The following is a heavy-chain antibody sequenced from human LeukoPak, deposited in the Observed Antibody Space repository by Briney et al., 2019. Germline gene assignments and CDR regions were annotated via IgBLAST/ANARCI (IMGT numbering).Heavy chain of an antibody. Sequence: GGSLRLSCAASGFTFSDYYMSWIRQAPGKGLEWVSYISSSSSYTNYADSVKGLFTITRDNAKNSLYLQMNSLRAEDTAVYYCASPKLYCSGGSCFSGAFDIWGQGTMVTVSS. CDR1: GFTFSDYY. J-gene: IGHJ3*02. CDR2: ISSSSSYT. D-gene: IGHD2-15*01. V-gene: IGHV3-11*06. CDR3: ASPKLYCSGGSCFSGAFDI.